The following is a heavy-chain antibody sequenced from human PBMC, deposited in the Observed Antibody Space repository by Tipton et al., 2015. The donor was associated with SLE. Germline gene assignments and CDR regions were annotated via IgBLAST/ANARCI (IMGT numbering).Heavy chain of an antibody. CDR2: ISYSGST. Sequence: TLSLTCAVYAGSFSSYYWSWIRQPPGKGLEWIGYISYSGSTNYNPSLKSRVTISVDTSKNQFSLKLRSVTAADTAVYYCARTYYYDSSGYPLPADAFDIWGQGTMVTVSS. V-gene: IGHV4-59*08. J-gene: IGHJ3*02. CDR3: ARTYYYDSSGYPLPADAFDI. D-gene: IGHD3-22*01. CDR1: AGSFSSYY.